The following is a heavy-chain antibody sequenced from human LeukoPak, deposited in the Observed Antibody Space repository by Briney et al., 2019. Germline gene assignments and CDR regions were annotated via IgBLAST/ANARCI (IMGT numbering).Heavy chain of an antibody. D-gene: IGHD6-19*01. CDR1: GFTFSSYG. Sequence: GGSLRLSCAASGFTFSSYGMHWVRQAPGKGLEWGAVIWDDGSNKYCADSVKGRFTISRDNSKNTLYLQMNSLRAEDTAVYYCARDASRIAVAGCLEYWGQGTLVTVSS. CDR3: ARDASRIAVAGCLEY. CDR2: IWDDGSNK. J-gene: IGHJ4*02. V-gene: IGHV3-33*01.